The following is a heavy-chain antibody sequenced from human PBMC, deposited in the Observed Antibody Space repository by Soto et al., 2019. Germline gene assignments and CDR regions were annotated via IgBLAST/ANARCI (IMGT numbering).Heavy chain of an antibody. J-gene: IGHJ6*03. CDR1: GFTFSSYG. CDR3: ARWGRTSGYDSYYYMDV. Sequence: GGSLRLSCAASGFTFSSYGMHWVRQAPGKGLEWVAVIWYDGSNKYYADSVKGRFTISRDNSKNTLYLQMNSLRAEDTAVYYCARWGRTSGYDSYYYMDVCGKGTTVTVSS. V-gene: IGHV3-33*01. D-gene: IGHD5-12*01. CDR2: IWYDGSNK.